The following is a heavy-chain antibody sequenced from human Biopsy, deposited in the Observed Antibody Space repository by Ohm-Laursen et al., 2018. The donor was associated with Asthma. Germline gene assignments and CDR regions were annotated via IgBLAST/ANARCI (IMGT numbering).Heavy chain of an antibody. Sequence: SLRLSCAASGFSFSYYWMTWVRQAPGKGLVWVSRINVEGTTTNYADSVKGRFTISRDNSKNTLSLQMNSLTAEDTAVYYCARGQKSPGDRWFGPWGQGTLVTVSS. J-gene: IGHJ5*02. CDR3: ARGQKSPGDRWFGP. CDR2: INVEGTTT. D-gene: IGHD7-27*01. V-gene: IGHV3-74*01. CDR1: GFSFSYYW.